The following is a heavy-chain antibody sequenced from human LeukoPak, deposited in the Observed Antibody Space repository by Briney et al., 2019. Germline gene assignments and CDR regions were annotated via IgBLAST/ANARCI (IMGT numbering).Heavy chain of an antibody. CDR2: IYTDGST. J-gene: IGHJ4*02. D-gene: IGHD4-23*01. V-gene: IGHV3-53*05. CDR3: TDAVAG. Sequence: PGGSLRLSCAASGFSVGNSYVTWVRQPPGKGLEWVSVIYTDGSTYYADSVKGRFIISRDSSKNTLYLQMNSLRAEDTAVYYCTDAVAGWGQGTLVTVSS. CDR1: GFSVGNSY.